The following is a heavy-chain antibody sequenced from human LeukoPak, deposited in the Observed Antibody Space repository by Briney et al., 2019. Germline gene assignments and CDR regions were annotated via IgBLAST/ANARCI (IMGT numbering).Heavy chain of an antibody. CDR2: IYSGGST. Sequence: PGGSLRLSCAASGFIVSSNYMSWVRQAPGKGLEWVSIIYSGGSTYYADSVKGRFTISRNNSKNTLYLQMNTLRAEDTAVYYCARHLSGDDIWGQGTMVTVSS. CDR1: GFIVSSNY. V-gene: IGHV3-53*01. D-gene: IGHD4-17*01. CDR3: ARHLSGDDI. J-gene: IGHJ3*02.